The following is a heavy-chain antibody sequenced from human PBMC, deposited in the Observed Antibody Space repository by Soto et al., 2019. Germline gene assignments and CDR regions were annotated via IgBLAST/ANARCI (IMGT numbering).Heavy chain of an antibody. V-gene: IGHV3-73*01. CDR1: GFTFSASA. D-gene: IGHD2-15*01. CDR3: TTYCSGGSCRQTDDY. CDR2: IRSKANSYAT. Sequence: GSLSLSCAASGFTFSASAMHWVRQASGKGLEWVGRIRSKANSYATAYAASVKGRFTISRDDSKNTAYLQMSSLKTEDTAVYYCTTYCSGGSCRQTDDYWGQGTLVTVSS. J-gene: IGHJ4*02.